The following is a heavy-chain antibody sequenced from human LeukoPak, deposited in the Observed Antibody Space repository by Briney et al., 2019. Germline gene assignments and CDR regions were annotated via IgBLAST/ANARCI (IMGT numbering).Heavy chain of an antibody. Sequence: GGSLRLSCAASGFTFSSYSMNWVRQAPEKGLEWVSYISSSSSTIYYADSVKGRFTISRDNAKNSLYLQMNSLRAEDTAVYYCARFAGSGWYDYYYYYMDVWGKGTTVTVSS. J-gene: IGHJ6*03. D-gene: IGHD6-19*01. V-gene: IGHV3-48*01. CDR2: ISSSSSTI. CDR1: GFTFSSYS. CDR3: ARFAGSGWYDYYYYYMDV.